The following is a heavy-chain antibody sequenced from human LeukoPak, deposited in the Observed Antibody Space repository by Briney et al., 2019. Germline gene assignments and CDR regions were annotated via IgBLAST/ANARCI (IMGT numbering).Heavy chain of an antibody. CDR1: GFTFSSYA. CDR3: AKGLRGFDS. J-gene: IGHJ4*02. D-gene: IGHD3-16*01. CDR2: ISGSGNNT. Sequence: GGSLRLSCAASGFTFSSYALGWVRQAPWKGLEWVSAISGSGNNTYYADSVEGRFTISRDNSKNTLYLQMNSLRAEDTAVYYCAKGLRGFDSWGQGTQVTVSS. V-gene: IGHV3-23*01.